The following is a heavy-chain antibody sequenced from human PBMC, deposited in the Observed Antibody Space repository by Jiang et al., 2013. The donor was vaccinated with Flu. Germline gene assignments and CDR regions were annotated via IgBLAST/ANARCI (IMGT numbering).Heavy chain of an antibody. CDR2: LYDSGST. Sequence: LLKPSETLSLTCTVSGGSVTRYYWSWIRQPPGKGLEWIGNLYDSGSTIYNPSLKSRVTISMNTPKNEFSLKLNSVTAADTAVYYCARFVGTIKGWFDPWGQGTLVTVSS. V-gene: IGHV4-59*02. CDR3: ARFVGTIKGWFDP. D-gene: IGHD3-16*01. J-gene: IGHJ5*02. CDR1: GGSVTRYY.